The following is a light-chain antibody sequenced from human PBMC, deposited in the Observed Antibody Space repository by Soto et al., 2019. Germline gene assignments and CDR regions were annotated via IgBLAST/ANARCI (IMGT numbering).Light chain of an antibody. J-gene: IGKJ5*01. CDR1: QSVSSN. V-gene: IGKV3-15*01. CDR2: GAS. Sequence: EVGVTQSPSTLSVSTGERATLSCRASQSVSSNLAWYQQKPGQAPRLLIYGASTRATGIPARFSGSGSGTEFTLTISSLQSEDFAVYYCQQYNNWPITFGQGTRLETK. CDR3: QQYNNWPIT.